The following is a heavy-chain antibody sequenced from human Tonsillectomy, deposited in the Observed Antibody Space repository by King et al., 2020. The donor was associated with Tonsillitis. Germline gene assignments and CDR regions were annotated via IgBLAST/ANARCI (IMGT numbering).Heavy chain of an antibody. V-gene: IGHV1-69*11. J-gene: IGHJ5*02. Sequence: VQLVQSGSEVRKPGSSVKVSCKASGGTFSNYGFSWVRQAPGQGLEWMGLIIPIVGTAKYAQKFQGRVTISADESTSTAYMELSSLRSEDTAIYYCARDWSGPVASWFDPWGQGTLVTVSS. CDR1: GGTFSNYG. CDR3: ARDWSGPVASWFDP. CDR2: IIPIVGTA. D-gene: IGHD5-12*01.